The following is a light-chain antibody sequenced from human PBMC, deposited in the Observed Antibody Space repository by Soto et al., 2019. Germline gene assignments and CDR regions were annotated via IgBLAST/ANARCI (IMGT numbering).Light chain of an antibody. CDR2: WAS. J-gene: IGKJ2*01. Sequence: DIVMTQSPDSLAVSLGGRATINCKSSQSVLYSSNNKNYLAWYQQKPGQPPKLLIYWASTRESGVPDRFSGSGSGTDFTLTISSLQAEDVAVYYCQQSYSTPMYTFGQGTKLEIK. V-gene: IGKV4-1*01. CDR3: QQSYSTPMYT. CDR1: QSVLYSSNNKNY.